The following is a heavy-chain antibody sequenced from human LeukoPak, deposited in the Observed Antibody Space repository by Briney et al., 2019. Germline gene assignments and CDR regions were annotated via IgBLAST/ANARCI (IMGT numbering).Heavy chain of an antibody. D-gene: IGHD3-22*01. J-gene: IGHJ4*02. CDR2: INPNSGGT. CDR3: ARVEVYYYDSSGYYYFDY. V-gene: IGHV1-2*02. CDR1: GYTFTGYY. Sequence: ASVKVSCKASGYTFTGYYMHWVRQAPGQGLEWTGWINPNSGGTNYAQKFQGRVTMTRDTSISTAYMELSRLRSDDTAVYYCARVEVYYYDSSGYYYFDYWGQGTLVTVSS.